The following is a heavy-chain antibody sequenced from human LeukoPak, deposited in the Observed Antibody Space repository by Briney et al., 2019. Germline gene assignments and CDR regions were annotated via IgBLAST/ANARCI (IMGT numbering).Heavy chain of an antibody. Sequence: GGSLRLSCAASEFSVGSDYMTWVRQAPGKGLEWVSLIYSGGSTYYADSVKGRFTISRDNSKSTLYIQMNSLRAEDTAVYYCARAKPKNMVRGLIMRRESRYYFDYWGQGTLVTVSS. D-gene: IGHD3-10*01. CDR1: EFSVGSDY. V-gene: IGHV3-53*01. CDR2: IYSGGST. J-gene: IGHJ4*02. CDR3: ARAKPKNMVRGLIMRRESRYYFDY.